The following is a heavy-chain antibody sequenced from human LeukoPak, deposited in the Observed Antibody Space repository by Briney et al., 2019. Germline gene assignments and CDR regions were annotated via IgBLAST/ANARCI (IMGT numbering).Heavy chain of an antibody. CDR1: GFTFSSYW. J-gene: IGHJ4*02. CDR3: AAENWGLVPRDY. V-gene: IGHV3-7*01. Sequence: PGGSPRLSCAASGFTFSSYWMSWVRQAPGKGLEWVANIKQDGSEKYYVDSVKGRFTISRDNAKNSLYLQMNSLRAEDTAVYYCAAENWGLVPRDYWGQGTLVTVSS. D-gene: IGHD7-27*01. CDR2: IKQDGSEK.